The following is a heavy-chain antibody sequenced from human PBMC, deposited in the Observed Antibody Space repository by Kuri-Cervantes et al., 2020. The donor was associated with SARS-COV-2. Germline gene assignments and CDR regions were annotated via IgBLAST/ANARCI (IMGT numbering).Heavy chain of an antibody. Sequence: GGSLRLSCAASGFTFSNAWMIWVRQAPGKGLEWVGRIKSKTDGGTTDYAAPVKGRFTISRDNSKNTLYPQMNSLRAEDTAVYYCARDLKTSRETDYWGQGTLVTVSS. CDR2: IKSKTDGGTT. D-gene: IGHD3-10*01. CDR1: GFTFSNAW. J-gene: IGHJ4*02. V-gene: IGHV3-15*01. CDR3: ARDLKTSRETDY.